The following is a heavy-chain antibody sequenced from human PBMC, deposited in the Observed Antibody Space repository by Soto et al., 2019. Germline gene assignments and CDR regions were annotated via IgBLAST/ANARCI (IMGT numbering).Heavy chain of an antibody. J-gene: IGHJ4*02. D-gene: IGHD5-18*01. V-gene: IGHV4-59*01. Sequence: SETLSLTCTVAGGSISSYYWSWIRQPPGKGLEWIGYIYYSGSTNYNASLKSRVTISVDASKSQFSLKLSSVTAADTAVYYCARDNGYSYGYTLDHWGQGTLVTVS. CDR3: ARDNGYSYGYTLDH. CDR2: IYYSGST. CDR1: GGSISSYY.